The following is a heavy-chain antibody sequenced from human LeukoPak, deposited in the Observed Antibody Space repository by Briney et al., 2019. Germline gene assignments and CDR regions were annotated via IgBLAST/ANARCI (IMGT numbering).Heavy chain of an antibody. CDR1: GFTFNNYA. CDR3: AKVTSGGFDP. CDR2: ISGSGSRT. D-gene: IGHD3-10*01. V-gene: IGHV3-23*01. Sequence: GGSLRLSCAASGFTFNNYAMSWVRQTLGKGLEWVSSISGSGSRTYYTDSVKGRFTISRDNSKNTLYLQMNSLRAEDTAVYYCAKVTSGGFDPWGQGTLVTVSS. J-gene: IGHJ5*02.